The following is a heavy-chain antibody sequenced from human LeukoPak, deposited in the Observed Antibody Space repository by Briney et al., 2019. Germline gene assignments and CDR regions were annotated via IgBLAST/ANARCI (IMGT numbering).Heavy chain of an antibody. CDR1: LFTFRIYA. Sequence: GGSLSLSCVSSLFTFRIYAMPWVRQAPGRGVEWVSGIGVSGDSTYYADSVKGRFTISRANSKNTLYLQMNSLRAEDTATYYCAKPGYGAPRPPPVVWGQGTTVTVSS. CDR3: AKPGYGAPRPPPVV. D-gene: IGHD4-17*01. J-gene: IGHJ6*02. V-gene: IGHV3-23*01. CDR2: IGVSGDST.